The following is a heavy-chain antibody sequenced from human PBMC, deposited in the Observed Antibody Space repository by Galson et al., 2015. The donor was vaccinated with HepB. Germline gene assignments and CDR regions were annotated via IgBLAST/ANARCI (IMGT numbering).Heavy chain of an antibody. D-gene: IGHD6-19*01. V-gene: IGHV3-11*01. CDR3: ARDQATGYSSGWYPSEYFDY. CDR1: GFTFSDYY. J-gene: IGHJ4*02. Sequence: SLRLSCAASGFTFSDYYMSWIRQAPGKGLEWVSYISSSGSTIYYADSVKGRFTISRDNAKNSLYLQMNSLRAEDTAVYYCARDQATGYSSGWYPSEYFDYWGQGTLVTVSS. CDR2: ISSSGSTI.